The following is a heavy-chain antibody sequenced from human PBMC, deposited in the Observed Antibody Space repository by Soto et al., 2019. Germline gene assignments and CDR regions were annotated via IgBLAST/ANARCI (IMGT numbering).Heavy chain of an antibody. CDR1: GGSFSGYY. J-gene: IGHJ5*02. CDR3: ARGDGTMVRGVIIKGTPYNWFYP. D-gene: IGHD3-10*01. Sequence: PSETLSLTCAVYGGSFSGYYWSWLRQPPGKGLEWIGEINHSGSTNYNPSLKSRVTISVDTSKNQFSLKLSSVTAADTAVYYCARGDGTMVRGVIIKGTPYNWFYPWGQGTLVTVSS. V-gene: IGHV4-34*01. CDR2: INHSGST.